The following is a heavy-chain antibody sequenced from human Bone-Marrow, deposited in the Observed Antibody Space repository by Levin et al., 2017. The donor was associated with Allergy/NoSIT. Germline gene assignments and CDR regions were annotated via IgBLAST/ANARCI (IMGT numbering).Heavy chain of an antibody. V-gene: IGHV3-30*03. CDR1: GFTFNSYG. J-gene: IGHJ4*02. D-gene: IGHD3-16*01. CDR3: ARVYDSYYFDY. Sequence: GGSLRLSCAASGFTFNSYGMHWVRQAPGRGLEWVAFISYDGSDKNYADSVKGRFTISRDKSKNTLFLQMNSLRAEDTAVYYCARVYDSYYFDYWGQGSLVAISS. CDR2: ISYDGSDK.